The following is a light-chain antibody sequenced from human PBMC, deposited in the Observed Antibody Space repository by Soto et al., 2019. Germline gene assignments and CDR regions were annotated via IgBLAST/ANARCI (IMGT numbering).Light chain of an antibody. CDR1: QSVTSN. Sequence: EIVMTQSPATLSVSPGERATLSCRASQSVTSNLAWYQQKPGQAPRLLMYGVSTRATGIPARFGGSGSATEFTLTISSLQPDDFATYDRQHYNSYSEAFGQGTKVDIK. CDR2: GVS. CDR3: QHYNSYSEA. V-gene: IGKV3-15*01. J-gene: IGKJ1*01.